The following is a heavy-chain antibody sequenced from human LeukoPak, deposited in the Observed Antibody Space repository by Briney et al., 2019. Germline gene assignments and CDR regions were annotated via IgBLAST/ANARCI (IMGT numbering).Heavy chain of an antibody. CDR3: AREALEWSPPDI. D-gene: IGHD3-3*01. V-gene: IGHV3-21*01. CDR2: ISSSSSYI. Sequence: GGSLRLSCAASGFTFSSYEMNWVRQAPGKGLEWVSSISSSSSYIYYADSVKGRFTISRDNAKNSLYLQMNSLRAEDTAVYYCAREALEWSPPDIWGQGTTVTVSS. CDR1: GFTFSSYE. J-gene: IGHJ3*02.